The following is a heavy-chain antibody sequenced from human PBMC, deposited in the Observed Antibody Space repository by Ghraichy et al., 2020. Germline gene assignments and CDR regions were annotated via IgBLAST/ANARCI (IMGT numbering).Heavy chain of an antibody. D-gene: IGHD4-23*01. V-gene: IGHV3-48*02. CDR2: ITSSGRTI. J-gene: IGHJ6*02. CDR3: ARGSTVVRFYYYDGMDV. Sequence: GGSLRLSCVGSGFSLSSYRMNWVRQSPGKGLEWISYITSSGRTISHADSVKGRFTISRDNAQNSLYLQMNSLRDEDTAVYYCARGSTVVRFYYYDGMDVWGQGTTVTVSS. CDR1: GFSLSSYR.